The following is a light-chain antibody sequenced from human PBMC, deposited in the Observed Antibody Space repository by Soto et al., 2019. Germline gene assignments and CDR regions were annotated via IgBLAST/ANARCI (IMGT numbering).Light chain of an antibody. V-gene: IGKV3D-15*01. Sequence: EIVLTQSPATLSLSPGGRATLSCRASQSVSSYLAWYQHRPGQAPRLLIYGASTRATGIPARFSGSGTGTEFTLPISSLQSEDFAVYYCQQYNNWWPLTFGPGTKVDIK. CDR1: QSVSSY. J-gene: IGKJ3*01. CDR2: GAS. CDR3: QQYNNWWPLT.